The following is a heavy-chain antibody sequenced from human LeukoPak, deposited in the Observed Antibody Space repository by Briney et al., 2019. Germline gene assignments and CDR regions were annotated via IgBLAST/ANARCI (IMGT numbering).Heavy chain of an antibody. J-gene: IGHJ4*02. D-gene: IGHD6-25*01. V-gene: IGHV1-46*01. CDR2: INPRGGST. Sequence: GASVKVSCKASGYTFTDYYIHWVRQAPGQGPEWMGIINPRGGSTEYSHKFQGRLTMTSDTSTSTVYMELNSLRSEDTAVYFCARVGVTAATADYWGQGTLVTVSS. CDR1: GYTFTDYY. CDR3: ARVGVTAATADY.